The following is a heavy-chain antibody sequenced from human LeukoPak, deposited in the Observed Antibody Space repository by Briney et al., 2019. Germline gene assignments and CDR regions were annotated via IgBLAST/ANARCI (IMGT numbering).Heavy chain of an antibody. D-gene: IGHD6-13*01. V-gene: IGHV3-21*01. J-gene: IGHJ4*02. Sequence: IPGQSLRLSCVASGFTFSSYSMSWVRQAPGKGLEWVSSISSSSSYIYYADSVKGRFTISRDNAKNSLYLQMNSLRAEDTAVYYCARGAAAGLGDFDYWGQGTLVTVSS. CDR1: GFTFSSYS. CDR2: ISSSSSYI. CDR3: ARGAAAGLGDFDY.